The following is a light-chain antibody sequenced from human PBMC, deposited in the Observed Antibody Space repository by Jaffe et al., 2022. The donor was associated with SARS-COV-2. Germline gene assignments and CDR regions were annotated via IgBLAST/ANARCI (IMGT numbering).Light chain of an antibody. CDR1: RSDVGAYNY. Sequence: QSALTQPASVSGSPGQSVTISCTGTRSDVGAYNYVSWYQQHPGKAPKLMIHDVSNRPSGVSNRFSGSKSGNTASLTISGLQAEDEADYYCCSFTTSTTLVFGGGTKLTVL. V-gene: IGLV2-14*01. CDR3: CSFTTSTTLV. J-gene: IGLJ3*02. CDR2: DVS.